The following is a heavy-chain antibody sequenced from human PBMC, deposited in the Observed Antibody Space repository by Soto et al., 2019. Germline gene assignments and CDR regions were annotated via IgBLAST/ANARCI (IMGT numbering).Heavy chain of an antibody. D-gene: IGHD6-19*01. CDR2: VNPTGST. Sequence: QVQVQQWGAGLLKSSETLSLTCAVYGGSFSGYYWSWIRQPPGKGLEWIGEVNPTGSTNYNPSLKSRVTISVETSKNHLSLILNSVTAADTALYYCARSREQWLVDAFDIWGQGTMVTVSS. CDR1: GGSFSGYY. V-gene: IGHV4-34*01. J-gene: IGHJ3*02. CDR3: ARSREQWLVDAFDI.